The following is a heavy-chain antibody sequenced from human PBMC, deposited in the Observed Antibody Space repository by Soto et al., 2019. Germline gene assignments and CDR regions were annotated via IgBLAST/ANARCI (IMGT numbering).Heavy chain of an antibody. J-gene: IGHJ4*02. Sequence: VRSLSLSCTAAEFSFSSYSMYWVRQAQDKGLEWVAVISYDGSNKYYADSVKGRFTISRDNSKNTLYLQMNSLRAEDTAVYYCARVSLYDFWSGYYDRDIDYWGQGTLVTVSS. V-gene: IGHV3-30-3*02. CDR2: ISYDGSNK. CDR1: EFSFSSYS. CDR3: ARVSLYDFWSGYYDRDIDY. D-gene: IGHD3-3*01.